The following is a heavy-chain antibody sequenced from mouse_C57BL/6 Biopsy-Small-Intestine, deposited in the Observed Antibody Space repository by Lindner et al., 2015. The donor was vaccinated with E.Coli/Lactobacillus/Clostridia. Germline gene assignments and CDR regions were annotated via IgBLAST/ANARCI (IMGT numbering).Heavy chain of an antibody. Sequence: SVKVSCKASGYTLTSYGISWVRQAPGQGLEWMGWISAYNGNTNYAQKLQGRVTMTKDTSTSTAYMELRSLRSDDTAVYYCARDFQYSSSRGDVWGQGTTVTVSS. CDR2: ISAYNGNT. CDR3: ARDFQYSSSRGDV. J-gene: IGHJ1*01. D-gene: IGHD1-1*01. CDR1: GYTLTSYG. V-gene: IGHV1-55*01.